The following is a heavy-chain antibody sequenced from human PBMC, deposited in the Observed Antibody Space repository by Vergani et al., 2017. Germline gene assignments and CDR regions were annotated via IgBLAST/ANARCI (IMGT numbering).Heavy chain of an antibody. Sequence: EVQLLESGGGLVQPGGSLRLSCAASGFTFSTSAMTWVRQAPGKGLEWVSTISSDGGSTYYADSVKGRFTISRDNSKNTLSLQMNSLTAEDTAIYYCAGPQGTSAYSYGGFDYWGQGILVTVSS. CDR3: AGPQGTSAYSYGGFDY. V-gene: IGHV3-23*01. D-gene: IGHD3-22*01. CDR1: GFTFSTSA. J-gene: IGHJ4*02. CDR2: ISSDGGST.